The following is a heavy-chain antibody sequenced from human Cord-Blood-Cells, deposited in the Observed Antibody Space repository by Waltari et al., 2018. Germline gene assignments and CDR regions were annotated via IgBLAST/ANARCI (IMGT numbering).Heavy chain of an antibody. CDR1: GGPFSSYA. J-gene: IGHJ4*02. D-gene: IGHD3-10*01. V-gene: IGHV1-69*06. CDR3: ARDRDVGYYFDY. Sequence: QVQLVQSGAEVKKPGSSAKVSCTAYGGPFSSYAHSWVRQAPGQGLEWMGGIIPIFGTANDAQKFQGRVTITADKSTSTAYMELSSLRSEDTAVYYCARDRDVGYYFDYWGQGTLVTVSS. CDR2: IIPIFGTA.